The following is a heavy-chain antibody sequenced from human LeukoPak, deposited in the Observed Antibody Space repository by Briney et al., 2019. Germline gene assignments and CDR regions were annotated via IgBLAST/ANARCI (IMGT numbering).Heavy chain of an antibody. V-gene: IGHV1-46*03. CDR3: ARDLRITGTTTLYYYYMDV. CDR1: GYTFTSYY. J-gene: IGHJ6*03. D-gene: IGHD1-7*01. Sequence: ASVKVSCKASGYTFTSYYMHWVRQAPGQGLEWMGIINPSGGSTSYAQKFQGRVTMTRDTSTSTVYKELSSLRSEDTAVYYCARDLRITGTTTLYYYYMDVWGKGTTVTVSS. CDR2: INPSGGST.